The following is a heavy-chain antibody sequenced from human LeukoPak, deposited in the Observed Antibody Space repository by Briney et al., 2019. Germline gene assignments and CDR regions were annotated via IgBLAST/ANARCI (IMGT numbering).Heavy chain of an antibody. V-gene: IGHV4-4*07. CDR1: GDSLNYYY. CDR3: ARGSTYYYDNGGFYVFFDY. CDR2: IYSSGDT. D-gene: IGHD3-22*01. J-gene: IGHJ4*02. Sequence: PSETLSLTCSVSGDSLNYYYWSWIRQPAGKGLQWIGRIYSSGDTNNSPSLRSRITMSIGTSKNQFSLKLSSVTAADTAVYYCARGSTYYYDNGGFYVFFDYWGQGLLVTVSS.